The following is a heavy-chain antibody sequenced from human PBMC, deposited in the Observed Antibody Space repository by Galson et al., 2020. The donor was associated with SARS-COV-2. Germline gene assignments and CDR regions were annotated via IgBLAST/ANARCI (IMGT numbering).Heavy chain of an antibody. CDR3: ARGSASSAYTSFDI. D-gene: IGHD3-22*01. V-gene: IGHV4-4*07. Sequence: SETLSLTCTVSGGSISSNYWSWIRQPAGKGLEWVGSIYSTESTNYNPSLTSRLTMSVDTSKNQFSLKLSSVTAADTAVYFCARGSASSAYTSFDIWGQGTMVTVSS. CDR2: IYSTEST. J-gene: IGHJ3*02. CDR1: GGSISSNY.